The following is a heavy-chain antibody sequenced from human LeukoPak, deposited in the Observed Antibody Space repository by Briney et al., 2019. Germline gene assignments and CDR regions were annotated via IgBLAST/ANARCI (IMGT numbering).Heavy chain of an antibody. V-gene: IGHV3-7*01. CDR2: IKQDGYEK. CDR3: ARDKIVGPTTLDY. CDR1: GFTFSGYW. D-gene: IGHD1-26*01. Sequence: GGSLRLSCAASGFTFSGYWMSWLRQTPEKGLEWVANIKQDGYEKYYVDSVKGRFTISRDNAKNSLYLQMSSLRADDTAIYYCARDKIVGPTTLDYWGQGTLVTVSS. J-gene: IGHJ4*02.